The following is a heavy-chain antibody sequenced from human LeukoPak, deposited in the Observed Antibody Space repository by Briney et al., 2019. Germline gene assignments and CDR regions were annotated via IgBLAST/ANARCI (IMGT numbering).Heavy chain of an antibody. V-gene: IGHV1-69*13. CDR1: GGTFSSYA. Sequence: ASVKVSCKASGGTFSSYAISWVRQAPGQGLEWMGGIIPIFGTANYAQKFQGRVTITADESTSTAYMELSSLRSEDTAVYYCASSYYYDIDAEYFQHWGQGTLVTVSS. CDR2: IIPIFGTA. CDR3: ASSYYYDIDAEYFQH. D-gene: IGHD3-22*01. J-gene: IGHJ1*01.